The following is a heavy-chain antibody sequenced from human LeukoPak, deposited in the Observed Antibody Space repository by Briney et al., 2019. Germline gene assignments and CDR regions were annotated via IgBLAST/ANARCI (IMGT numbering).Heavy chain of an antibody. D-gene: IGHD3-3*01. V-gene: IGHV1-69*01. CDR3: ARTYDFGRSGTLDAFDI. J-gene: IGHJ3*02. Sequence: SVKVSCKASGGTFSSYAISWVRQAPGQGLEWMGGMIPIFGTANYAQKFQGRVTITADESTSTAYMELSSLRSEDTAVYYCARTYDFGRSGTLDAFDIWGQGTMVTVSS. CDR1: GGTFSSYA. CDR2: MIPIFGTA.